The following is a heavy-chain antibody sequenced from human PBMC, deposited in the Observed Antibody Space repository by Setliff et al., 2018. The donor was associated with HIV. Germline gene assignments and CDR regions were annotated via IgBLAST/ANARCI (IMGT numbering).Heavy chain of an antibody. CDR3: ARVPYRSAWFSGGHDAFDV. CDR1: GYTFTSYG. V-gene: IGHV1-18*01. Sequence: ASVKVSCKTSGYTFTSYGISWVRQAPGQGLEWMGWISGYNGNTKYVQKYQGRVTMTTDTSTSKVYMELRTLRSDDTAVYYCARVPYRSAWFSGGHDAFDVWGQGTMVTVSS. D-gene: IGHD6-19*01. J-gene: IGHJ3*01. CDR2: ISGYNGNT.